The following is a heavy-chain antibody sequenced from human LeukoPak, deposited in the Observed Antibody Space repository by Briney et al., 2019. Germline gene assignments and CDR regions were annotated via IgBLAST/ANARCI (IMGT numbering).Heavy chain of an antibody. CDR3: AREYDYFDY. V-gene: IGHV3-30-3*01. CDR2: ISYDGSNK. CDR1: RFTFSSYA. Sequence: GRSLRLSCAASRFTFSSYAMHWVRQAPGKGLEWVAVISYDGSNKYYADSVKGRFTISRDNSKNTLYLQMNSLRAEDTAVYYCAREYDYFDYWGQGTLVTVSS. J-gene: IGHJ4*02.